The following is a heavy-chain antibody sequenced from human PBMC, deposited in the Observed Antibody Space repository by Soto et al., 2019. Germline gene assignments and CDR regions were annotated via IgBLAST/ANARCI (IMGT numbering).Heavy chain of an antibody. CDR3: ARDYAVRDAALIY. V-gene: IGHV4-30-4*01. CDR1: GGSISSGDYY. CDR2: IYYSGST. D-gene: IGHD3-3*02. Sequence: QVQLQESGPGLVKPSQTLSLTCTVSGGSISSGDYYWSWIRQPPGKGLEWIGYIYYSGSTYYNPSLKSRVTISVDTSKNQFSLKLSPLTAADTAVYYCARDYAVRDAALIYWGQGTLVTVSS. J-gene: IGHJ4*02.